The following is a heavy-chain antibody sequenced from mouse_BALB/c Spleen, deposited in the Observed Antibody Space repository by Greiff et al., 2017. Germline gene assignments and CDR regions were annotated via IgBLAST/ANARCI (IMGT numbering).Heavy chain of an antibody. D-gene: IGHD1-1*01. V-gene: IGHV14-3*02. CDR2: IDPANGNT. Sequence: EVQLQQSGAELVKPGASVKLSCTASGFNIKDTYMHWVKQRPEQVLEWIGRIDPANGNTKYDPKFQGKATITADTSSNTAYLQLSSLTSEDTAVYYCAYYYGYYFDYWGQGTTLTVSS. J-gene: IGHJ2*01. CDR3: AYYYGYYFDY. CDR1: GFNIKDTY.